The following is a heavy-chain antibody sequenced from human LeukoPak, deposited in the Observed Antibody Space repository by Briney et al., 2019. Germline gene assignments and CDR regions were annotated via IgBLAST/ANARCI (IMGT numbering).Heavy chain of an antibody. D-gene: IGHD3-22*01. V-gene: IGHV4-4*07. CDR2: IYTTGST. Sequence: SETLSLTCTVSGGSITSYYWSWIRQPAGKGLEWIGRIYTTGSTYYNHFLKSRVTMAVDTSKNQFSLRLSSVTAADTAVYYCARDGFYDSSGYYYDWVFDYWGQGTLVTVSS. CDR1: GGSITSYY. CDR3: ARDGFYDSSGYYYDWVFDY. J-gene: IGHJ4*02.